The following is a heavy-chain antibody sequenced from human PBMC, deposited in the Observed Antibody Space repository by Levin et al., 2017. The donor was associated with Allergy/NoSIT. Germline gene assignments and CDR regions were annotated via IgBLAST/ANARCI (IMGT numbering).Heavy chain of an antibody. CDR2: INPHSGDT. Sequence: GGSLRLSCKASGYTFTGNYIHWVRQAPGQGLEWMGWINPHSGDTNYALKFQGRVTMTRDTSISTAYMELSWLRSDDTAVFYCAISSTSSWYVDYWGQGTLVTVSS. CDR1: GYTFTGNY. D-gene: IGHD6-13*01. J-gene: IGHJ4*02. V-gene: IGHV1-2*02. CDR3: AISSTSSWYVDY.